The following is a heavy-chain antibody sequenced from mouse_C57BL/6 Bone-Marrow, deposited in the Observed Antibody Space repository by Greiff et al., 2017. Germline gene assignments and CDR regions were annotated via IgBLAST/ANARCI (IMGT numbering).Heavy chain of an antibody. D-gene: IGHD5-1*01. CDR1: GYTLTSYW. CDR3: ASEYLFAY. J-gene: IGHJ3*01. CDR2: IHPNSGST. V-gene: IGHV1-64*01. Sequence: QVQLQQPGAELVKPGASVKLSCKASGYTLTSYWMHWVKQRPGQGLEWIGMIHPNSGSTNYNEKFKGQATLTVDNSSSTAYMQLSSLTSEDSAVYYGASEYLFAYWGQGTLVTVSA.